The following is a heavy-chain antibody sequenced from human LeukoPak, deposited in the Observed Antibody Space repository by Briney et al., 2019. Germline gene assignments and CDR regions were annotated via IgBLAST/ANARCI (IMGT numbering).Heavy chain of an antibody. CDR2: ISSRCRNI. CDR1: VFIHSEYY. CDR3: AREVDDCSSTSCAARGGFDY. Sequence: GRTLRLSCASSVFIHSEYYMSWIRQAPGKGLEGVSYISSRCRNIYFAESLKGRFTISRDNAKNSLYLQINSLRAEDTGVYYCAREVDDCSSTSCAARGGFDYWGQGTLVTVSS. D-gene: IGHD2-2*01. V-gene: IGHV3-11*01. J-gene: IGHJ4*02.